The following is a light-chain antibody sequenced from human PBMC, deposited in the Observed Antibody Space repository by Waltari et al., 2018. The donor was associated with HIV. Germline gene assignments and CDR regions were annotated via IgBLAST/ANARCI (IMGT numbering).Light chain of an antibody. CDR1: QNVDDK. CDR2: HSS. J-gene: IGKJ4*01. Sequence: DILLTQSPATISVSPGGRVTVSCRASQNVDDKLAWYQQKPGQSPRLLIYHSSVRAAGVPTRCGGAGSATNFTLTSTSLQSEDFALYFCQQYHHWPPFTFGGGSRVELK. CDR3: QQYHHWPPFT. V-gene: IGKV3D-15*01.